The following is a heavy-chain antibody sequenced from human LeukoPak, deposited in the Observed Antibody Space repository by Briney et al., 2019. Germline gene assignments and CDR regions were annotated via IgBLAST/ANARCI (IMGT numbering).Heavy chain of an antibody. CDR1: GFTFSIYG. CDR2: IRYDGSNK. CDR3: AKDSSAYERSGYYSDY. V-gene: IGHV3-30*02. Sequence: PGGSLRLSCTASGFTFSIYGIHWVRQAPGKGLEWAAFIRYDGSNKYYADSVKGRFTISRDNSKNTLYLQMNSLRVDDTAVYYCAKDSSAYERSGYYSDYWGQGTLVPVSS. J-gene: IGHJ4*02. D-gene: IGHD3-22*01.